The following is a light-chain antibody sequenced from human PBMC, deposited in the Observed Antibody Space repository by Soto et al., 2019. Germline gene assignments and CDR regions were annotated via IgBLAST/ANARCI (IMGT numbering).Light chain of an antibody. CDR1: QSVSSSY. J-gene: IGKJ1*01. V-gene: IGKV3-20*01. Sequence: EIVLTQSPGTLSLSPGERATLSCRASQSVSSSYLAWYQQKPGQAPRLLIYGASSRATGIPDGFSGSGSGTDFTLTISRLEPEDFAVYYCQQYNYWPTFGQGTKVEIK. CDR3: QQYNYWPT. CDR2: GAS.